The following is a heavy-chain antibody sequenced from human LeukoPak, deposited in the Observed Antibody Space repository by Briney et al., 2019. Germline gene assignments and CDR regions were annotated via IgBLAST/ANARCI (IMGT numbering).Heavy chain of an antibody. CDR2: MNIDGSEK. V-gene: IGHV3-7*01. D-gene: IGHD1-26*01. CDR1: GFTFSSYW. Sequence: GGSLRLPCAASGFTFSSYWMGWVRQAPGKRLEWVANMNIDGSEKYYADSAKGRFTISRDNARNSVYLQMNSLRVEDTAVYYCARDPVEWELLLDYWGQGTLVTVSS. J-gene: IGHJ4*02. CDR3: ARDPVEWELLLDY.